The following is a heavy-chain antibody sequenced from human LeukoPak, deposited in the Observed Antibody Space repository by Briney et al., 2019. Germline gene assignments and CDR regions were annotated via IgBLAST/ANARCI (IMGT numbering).Heavy chain of an antibody. J-gene: IGHJ4*02. D-gene: IGHD6-19*01. CDR2: ISGSGGST. Sequence: GGSLRLSCAASGFTVSSNYMSWVRQAPGKGLEWVSAISGSGGSTYYADSVKGRFTISRDNSKNTLYLQMNSLRAEDTAVYYCAKDMGIAVALDYWGQGTLVTVSS. CDR3: AKDMGIAVALDY. V-gene: IGHV3-23*01. CDR1: GFTVSSNY.